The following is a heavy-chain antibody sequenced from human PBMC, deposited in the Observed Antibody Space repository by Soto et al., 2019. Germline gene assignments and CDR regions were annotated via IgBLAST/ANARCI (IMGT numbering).Heavy chain of an antibody. CDR1: GFTFSSYW. J-gene: IGHJ3*02. CDR3: ARHTNYYDSSGSPGAFDI. D-gene: IGHD3-22*01. CDR2: IKQDGSEK. V-gene: IGHV3-7*01. Sequence: LRLSFAASGFTFSSYWMSWVRQAPGKGLEWVANIKQDGSEKYYVDSVKGRFTISRDNAKNSLYLQMNSLRAEDTAVYYCARHTNYYDSSGSPGAFDIWGQGTMVTVSS.